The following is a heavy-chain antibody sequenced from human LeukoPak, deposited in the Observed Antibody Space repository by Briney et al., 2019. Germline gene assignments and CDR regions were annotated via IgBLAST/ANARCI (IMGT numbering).Heavy chain of an antibody. D-gene: IGHD3-10*01. J-gene: IGHJ6*03. V-gene: IGHV3-7*01. CDR3: ARGEGVRGVMYYYYYYMDV. CDR1: GFTFSSYW. CDR2: INQDGSEK. Sequence: GGSLRLSCAASGFTFSSYWMSWVRQAPGKGLEWVANINQDGSEKYYVDSVKGRFTISRDNAKNSLYLQMNSLRAEDTDVYYCARGEGVRGVMYYYYYYMDVWGKGTTVTVSS.